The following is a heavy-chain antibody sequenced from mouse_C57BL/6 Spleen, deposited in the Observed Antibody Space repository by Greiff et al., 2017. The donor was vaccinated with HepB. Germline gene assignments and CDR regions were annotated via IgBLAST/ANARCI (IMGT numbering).Heavy chain of an antibody. CDR1: GYAFSSYW. V-gene: IGHV1-80*01. J-gene: IGHJ2*01. CDR3: ARYYYGYDGYYVDY. Sequence: QVQLQQSGAELVKPGASVKISCKASGYAFSSYWMNWVKQRPGKGLEWIGQIYPGDGDTNYNGKFKGKATLTADKSSSTAYMQLSSLTSEDSAVYFCARYYYGYDGYYVDYWGQGTTLTVSS. CDR2: IYPGDGDT. D-gene: IGHD2-2*01.